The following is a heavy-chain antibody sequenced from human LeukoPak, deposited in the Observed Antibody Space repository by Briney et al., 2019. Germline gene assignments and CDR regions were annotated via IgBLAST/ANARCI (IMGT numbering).Heavy chain of an antibody. D-gene: IGHD3-22*01. CDR3: ARSPSSGYYYYYYYMDV. J-gene: IGHJ6*03. V-gene: IGHV4-59*01. CDR2: IYYSGST. Sequence: PSETLSLTCTVSGGSISSYYWSWIRQPPGKGLEWIGYIYYSGSTNYNPSLKSRVTISVDTSKNQFSLKLSSVTAADTAVYYCARSPSSGYYYYYYYMDVWGKGTTVTISS. CDR1: GGSISSYY.